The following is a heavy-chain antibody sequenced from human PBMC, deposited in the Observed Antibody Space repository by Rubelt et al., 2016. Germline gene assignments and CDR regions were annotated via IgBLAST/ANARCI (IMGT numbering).Heavy chain of an antibody. CDR2: IYYSGST. J-gene: IGHJ4*02. V-gene: IGHV4-39*01. CDR1: GGSISSSSYY. Sequence: GLVKPSETLSLTCTVSGGSISSSSYYWGWIRQPPGKGLEWIGSIYYSGSTYYNPSLKGRVTISVDTSKNQFSLKLSSVTAADTAVYYCASHVGIWFGELMAPLAPKYYVDYWGQGTLVTVSS. D-gene: IGHD3-10*01. CDR3: ASHVGIWFGELMAPLAPKYYVDY.